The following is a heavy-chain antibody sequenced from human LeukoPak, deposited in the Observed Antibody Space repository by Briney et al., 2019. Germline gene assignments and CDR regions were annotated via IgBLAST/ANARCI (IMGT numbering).Heavy chain of an antibody. D-gene: IGHD6-13*01. CDR3: ARPLIAAASLWAFDI. CDR2: INPSGGST. J-gene: IGHJ3*02. CDR1: GYTFTSYY. Sequence: ASVKVSCKASGYTFTSYYMHWVRQAPGQGLEWMGIINPSGGSTSYAQKFQGRVTMTRDTSTSTIYMELSSLRSEDTAVYYCARPLIAAASLWAFDIWGQGTMVTVSS. V-gene: IGHV1-46*01.